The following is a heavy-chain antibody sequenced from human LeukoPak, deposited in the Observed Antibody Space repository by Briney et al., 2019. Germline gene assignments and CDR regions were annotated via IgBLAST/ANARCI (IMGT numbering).Heavy chain of an antibody. Sequence: GGSLRLSCAASGSTFSSYEMNWVRQAPGKGLEWVSYISSSGSTIYYADSVKGRFTISRDNAKNSLYLQMNSLKSEDTAVYYCTTGPDWGQFDSWGQGTLVIVSS. V-gene: IGHV3-48*03. J-gene: IGHJ4*02. CDR3: TTGPDWGQFDS. CDR2: ISSSGSTI. CDR1: GSTFSSYE. D-gene: IGHD7-27*01.